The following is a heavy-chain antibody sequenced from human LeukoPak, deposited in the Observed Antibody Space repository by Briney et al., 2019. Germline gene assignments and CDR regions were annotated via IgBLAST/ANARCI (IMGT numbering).Heavy chain of an antibody. J-gene: IGHJ4*02. CDR2: ISSSSSYI. CDR3: AKSAIAARGYYFDY. Sequence: GGSLRLSCAASGFTFSSYSMNWVRQAPGKGLEWVSSISSSSSYIYYADSVKGRFTISRDNAKNSLYLQMNSLRAEDTAVYYCAKSAIAARGYYFDYWGQGTLVTVSS. D-gene: IGHD6-6*01. V-gene: IGHV3-21*04. CDR1: GFTFSSYS.